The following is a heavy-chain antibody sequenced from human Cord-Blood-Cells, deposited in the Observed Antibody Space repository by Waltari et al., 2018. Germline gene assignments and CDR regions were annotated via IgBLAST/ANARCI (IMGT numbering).Heavy chain of an antibody. V-gene: IGHV3-30*18. D-gene: IGHD3-22*01. CDR3: AKDPDYYDSSGYY. Sequence: QVQLVESGGGVVQPGRSLRLSCAASGFTFSSYGMHWVRQAPGKGLEWGAVISYDGSNKYYADSVKGRFTISRDNSKNTLYLQMNSLRAEDTAVYYCAKDPDYYDSSGYYWGQGTLVTVSS. CDR1: GFTFSSYG. J-gene: IGHJ4*02. CDR2: ISYDGSNK.